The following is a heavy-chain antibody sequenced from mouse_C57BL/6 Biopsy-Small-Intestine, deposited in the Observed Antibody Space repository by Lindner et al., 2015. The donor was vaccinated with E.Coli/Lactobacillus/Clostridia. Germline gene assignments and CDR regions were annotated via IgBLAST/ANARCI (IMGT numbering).Heavy chain of an antibody. D-gene: IGHD2-4*01. Sequence: VQLQESGAELVRPGTSVKVSCKASGYAFTNYLIEWVKQRPGQGLEWIGVINPGSGGTNYNEKFKGKATLTADKSSSTAYMQLSSLTSEDSAVYFCARAPDYYDYEDYWGQGTTLTVSS. CDR2: INPGSGGT. CDR3: ARAPDYYDYEDY. J-gene: IGHJ2*01. CDR1: GYAFTNYL. V-gene: IGHV1-54*01.